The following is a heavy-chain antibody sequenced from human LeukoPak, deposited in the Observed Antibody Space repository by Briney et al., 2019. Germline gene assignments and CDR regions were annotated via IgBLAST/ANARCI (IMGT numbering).Heavy chain of an antibody. V-gene: IGHV3-21*01. D-gene: IGHD1-26*01. CDR2: ISSSSSYI. CDR3: AKDGASYSGSWGEFDY. Sequence: GGSLRLSCAASGFTFSSYSMNWVRQAPGKGLEWVSSISSSSSYIYYADSVKGRFTISRDNAKNSLYLQMNSLRAEDTAVYYCAKDGASYSGSWGEFDYWGQGTLVTVSS. J-gene: IGHJ4*02. CDR1: GFTFSSYS.